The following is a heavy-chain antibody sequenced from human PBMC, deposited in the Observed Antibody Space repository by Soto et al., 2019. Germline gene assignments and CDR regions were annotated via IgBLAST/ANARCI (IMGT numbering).Heavy chain of an antibody. J-gene: IGHJ6*02. CDR1: GYTFTGYY. D-gene: IGHD2-15*01. CDR2: INPNSGGT. CDR3: ARDLYLGSRYYYYYYGMDV. Sequence: ASVKVSCKASGYTFTGYYMHWVRQAPGQGLEWMGWINPNSGGTNYAQKFQGWVTMTRDTSISTAYMELSRLRSDDTAVYYCARDLYLGSRYYYYYYGMDVWGQGTTVTVSS. V-gene: IGHV1-2*04.